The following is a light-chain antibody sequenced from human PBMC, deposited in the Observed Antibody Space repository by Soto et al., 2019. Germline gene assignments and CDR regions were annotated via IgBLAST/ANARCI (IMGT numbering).Light chain of an antibody. CDR2: AAS. V-gene: IGKV1-27*01. Sequence: DIQMTQSPSSLSASVVDRVTITCRASQGISNYLAWYQQKPGKVPKLLIYAASTLQSGVPSRFSGSGSGTDFTLTISSLQPDDFATYYCQQYNSYSTFGQRTNVDI. CDR1: QGISNY. CDR3: QQYNSYST. J-gene: IGKJ1*01.